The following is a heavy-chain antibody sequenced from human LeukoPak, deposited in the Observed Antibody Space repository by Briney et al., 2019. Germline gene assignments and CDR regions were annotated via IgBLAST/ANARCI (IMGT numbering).Heavy chain of an antibody. CDR2: ISGSGGST. D-gene: IGHD6-19*01. Sequence: GGSLRLSCAASGFTFSSYAMSWVRQAPGKGLEWVSAISGSGGSTYYADSVKGRFTISRDNAKNSLYLQMNSLRAEDTAVYYCARESVRIAVAGRSDYWGQGTLVTVSS. V-gene: IGHV3-23*01. CDR3: ARESVRIAVAGRSDY. J-gene: IGHJ4*02. CDR1: GFTFSSYA.